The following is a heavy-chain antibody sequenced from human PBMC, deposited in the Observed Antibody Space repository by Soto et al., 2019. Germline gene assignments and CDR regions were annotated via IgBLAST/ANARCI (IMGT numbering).Heavy chain of an antibody. J-gene: IGHJ4*02. V-gene: IGHV4-39*01. CDR3: ARRESYDILTGYYYFDY. CDR1: GGSISSSSHY. Sequence: SETLSLTCTVSGGSISSSSHYWGWIRQPPGKGLEWIGSIFYSGSTYYNPSLKSRVTISVDTSKNQFSLELSSVTAADTAVYYCARRESYDILTGYYYFDYWGQGTLVTVSS. D-gene: IGHD3-9*01. CDR2: IFYSGST.